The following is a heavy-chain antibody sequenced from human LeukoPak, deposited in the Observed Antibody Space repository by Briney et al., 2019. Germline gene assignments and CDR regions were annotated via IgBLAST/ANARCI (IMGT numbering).Heavy chain of an antibody. Sequence: PGGSLRLSCAASGFTFSSYAMSWVRQAPGQGLEWVSAISGSGGSTYYADSVKGRFTISRDNSKNTLYLQMNRLRAEDTAVYYCARDESRSEYQLLVGWFDPWGQGTLVTVSS. CDR1: GFTFSSYA. J-gene: IGHJ5*02. CDR2: ISGSGGST. V-gene: IGHV3-23*01. D-gene: IGHD2-2*01. CDR3: ARDESRSEYQLLVGWFDP.